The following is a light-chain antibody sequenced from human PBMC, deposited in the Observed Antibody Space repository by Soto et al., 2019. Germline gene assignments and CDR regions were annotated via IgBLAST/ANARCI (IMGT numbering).Light chain of an antibody. CDR1: QSVSSN. Sequence: EIVMTQSPATLSVSPGERATLSCRASQSVSSNLAWYQQKPGQAPRLLIYGASTRATGIPARFSGSGSGTDFTLTISRLEPEDFAVYYCQQYGSSRTFGQGTKVDNK. V-gene: IGKV3-15*01. CDR2: GAS. J-gene: IGKJ1*01. CDR3: QQYGSSRT.